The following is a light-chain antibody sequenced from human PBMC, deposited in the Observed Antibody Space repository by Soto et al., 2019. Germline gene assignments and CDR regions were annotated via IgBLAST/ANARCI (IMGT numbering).Light chain of an antibody. Sequence: EIVLTQSPGTLSLSPGERATLSCRASQSVSSSYLAWYQQKPGQAPRLLIYGASSRATGIPDRFSGSGSGKDFTLTISRLEPEDFAVYYCQQYGSSLLFGQGTRLEIK. CDR3: QQYGSSLL. CDR2: GAS. J-gene: IGKJ5*01. CDR1: QSVSSSY. V-gene: IGKV3-20*01.